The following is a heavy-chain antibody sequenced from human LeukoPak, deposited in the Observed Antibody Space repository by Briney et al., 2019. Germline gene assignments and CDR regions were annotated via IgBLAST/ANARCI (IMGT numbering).Heavy chain of an antibody. CDR3: ARRKEVQTTFDY. Sequence: GGSLRLSCAASGFVFSNSWMGWVRLAPGKGLEWVAIIKEDGSETYYVDSVKGRFTISRDNAKNALDLRMNSLRDEDTAVYYCARRKEVQTTFDYWGQGTLVTVSS. CDR1: GFVFSNSW. D-gene: IGHD4/OR15-4a*01. CDR2: IKEDGSET. V-gene: IGHV3-7*01. J-gene: IGHJ4*02.